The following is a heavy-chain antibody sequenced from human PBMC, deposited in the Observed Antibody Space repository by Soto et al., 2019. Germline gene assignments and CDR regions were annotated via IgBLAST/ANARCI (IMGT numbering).Heavy chain of an antibody. CDR2: ISSSSSYI. CDR3: ARGGAVAHDAFDI. D-gene: IGHD6-19*01. V-gene: IGHV3-21*01. Sequence: GGSLRLSCAASGFTFSSYSRNWVRQAPGKGLEWVSSISSSSSYIYYADSVKGRFTISRDNAKNSLYLQMNSLRAEDTAVYYCARGGAVAHDAFDIWGQGTMVTVSS. CDR1: GFTFSSYS. J-gene: IGHJ3*02.